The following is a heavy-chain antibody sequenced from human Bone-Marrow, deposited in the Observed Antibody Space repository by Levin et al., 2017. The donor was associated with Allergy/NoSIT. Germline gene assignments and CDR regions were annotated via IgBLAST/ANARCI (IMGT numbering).Heavy chain of an antibody. CDR3: ASQLENSGYALNGGLH. V-gene: IGHV3-48*03. CDR2: MSSSGSII. D-gene: IGHD5-12*01. CDR1: GLIFSTYE. J-gene: IGHJ4*02. Sequence: GGSLRLSCAASGLIFSTYEMNWVRQAPGKGLEWVSYMSSSGSIIYYADSVKGRFTMSRDNAKNSLYLQMSSLRAEDTAVYYCASQLENSGYALNGGLHWGQGTLVAVSS.